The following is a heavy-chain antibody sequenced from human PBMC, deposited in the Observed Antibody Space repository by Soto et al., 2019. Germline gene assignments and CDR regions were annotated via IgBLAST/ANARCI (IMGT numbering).Heavy chain of an antibody. Sequence: SETLSLTCTVYGGSFSGYYWSWIRQPPGKGLEWIGEINHSGSTNYNPSLKSRVTISVDTSKNQFSLKLSSVTAADTAVYYCARRDEVIVVVPFDYWGQGTLVTV. D-gene: IGHD3-22*01. V-gene: IGHV4-34*01. CDR2: INHSGST. CDR3: ARRDEVIVVVPFDY. CDR1: GGSFSGYY. J-gene: IGHJ4*02.